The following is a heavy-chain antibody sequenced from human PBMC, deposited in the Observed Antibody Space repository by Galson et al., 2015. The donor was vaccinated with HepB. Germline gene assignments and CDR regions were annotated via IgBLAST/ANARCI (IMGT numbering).Heavy chain of an antibody. CDR2: TFYRSKWSN. V-gene: IGHV6-1*01. CDR1: GDSVSSDSAA. J-gene: IGHJ5*02. D-gene: IGHD3-22*01. Sequence: CAISGDSVSSDSAAWNWIRQSPSRGLEWLGRTFYRSKWSNDYAVSVEGRITINPDTSKNQFSLHMKSVTPEDTAVYYCARGQLGLYYDSSGYSNIFDPWGQGTLVTVSS. CDR3: ARGQLGLYYDSSGYSNIFDP.